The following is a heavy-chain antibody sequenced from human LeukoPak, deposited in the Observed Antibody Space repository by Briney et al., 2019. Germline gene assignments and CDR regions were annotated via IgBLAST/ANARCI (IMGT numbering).Heavy chain of an antibody. V-gene: IGHV4-38-2*01. CDR3: ARSMRDINSSGGYDY. CDR1: AYSISSGHY. CDR2: VYRSGNP. J-gene: IGHJ4*02. D-gene: IGHD6-6*01. Sequence: SETLSLTCDVSAYSISSGHYWGWIRQSPGKGLEWIGSVYRSGNPYYTPSLKSRVTISIDTYNNQFSLKLTSVTAADTAVYYCARSMRDINSSGGYDYWGQGTLVTVSS.